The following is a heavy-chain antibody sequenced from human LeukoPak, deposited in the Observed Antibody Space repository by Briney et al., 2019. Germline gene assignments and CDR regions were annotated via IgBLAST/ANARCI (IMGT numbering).Heavy chain of an antibody. V-gene: IGHV3-33*08. CDR1: GFTVSSYG. Sequence: GGSLRLPCAASGFTVSSYGMHWVRQAPGKGLEWVAVIWYDGSNKYYADSVKGRFTISRDNSKNTLYLQMNSLRAEDTALYHCARRSRHWLLIFDYWGQGTLVTVSS. CDR2: IWYDGSNK. CDR3: ARRSRHWLLIFDY. J-gene: IGHJ4*02. D-gene: IGHD3-9*01.